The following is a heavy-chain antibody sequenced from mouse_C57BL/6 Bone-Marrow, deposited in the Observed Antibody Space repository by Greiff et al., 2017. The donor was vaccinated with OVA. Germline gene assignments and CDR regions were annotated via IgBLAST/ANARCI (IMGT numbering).Heavy chain of an antibody. D-gene: IGHD1-1*01. J-gene: IGHJ2*01. CDR1: GFTFSSYA. CDR3: ARDYYGSSLTFDY. CDR2: ISDGGSYT. V-gene: IGHV5-4*03. Sequence: EVKLVESGGGLVKPGGSLKLSCAASGFTFSSYAMSWVRQTPEKRLEWVATISDGGSYTYYPDNVKGRFTISRDNAKNNLYLQMSHLKSEETAMYYCARDYYGSSLTFDYWGQGTTLTVSS.